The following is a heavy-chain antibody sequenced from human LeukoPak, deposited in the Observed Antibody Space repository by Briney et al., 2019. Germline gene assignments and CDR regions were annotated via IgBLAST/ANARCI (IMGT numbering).Heavy chain of an antibody. Sequence: ASVKVSCKASGYTFTSYDINWVRQATGQGLTWMGWMNPNSGNTGYAQKLQGRVTITRNSSISTAYMELSSLRSEDTAVYYCARVKPWDGYNPYYLDYWGQGTLVTASS. V-gene: IGHV1-8*03. D-gene: IGHD5-24*01. CDR1: GYTFTSYD. CDR3: ARVKPWDGYNPYYLDY. CDR2: MNPNSGNT. J-gene: IGHJ4*02.